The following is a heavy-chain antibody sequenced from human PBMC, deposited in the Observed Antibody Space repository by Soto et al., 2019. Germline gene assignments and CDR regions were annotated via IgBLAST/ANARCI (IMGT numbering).Heavy chain of an antibody. CDR1: GRTFSSYA. CDR3: ARSQGSSTSLEIYYYYYYGMDV. D-gene: IGHD2-2*01. V-gene: IGHV1-69*13. CDR2: IIPIPGTA. J-gene: IGHJ6*02. Sequence: SVKVSCKASGRTFSSYAISWVRQAPGQGHEWMGGIIPIPGTANYAQKFQGRVTITADESTSTAYMELSSLRSEDTAVYYCARSQGSSTSLEIYYYYYYGMDVWGQGTTVTVSS.